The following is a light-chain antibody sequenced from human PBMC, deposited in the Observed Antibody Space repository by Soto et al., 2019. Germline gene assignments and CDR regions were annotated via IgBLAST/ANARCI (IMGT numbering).Light chain of an antibody. J-gene: IGKJ1*01. CDR1: QSISRW. CDR2: DGS. Sequence: EIQMTQSPSTLSGSVGDRVAITFRASQSISRWLAWYQQKPGKAPKLLIYDGSNLQSGVPSRFSGSGSGTEFTLTISSLQPDDSATYYCHQYNNYWKFGQGTKVDIK. CDR3: HQYNNYWK. V-gene: IGKV1-5*01.